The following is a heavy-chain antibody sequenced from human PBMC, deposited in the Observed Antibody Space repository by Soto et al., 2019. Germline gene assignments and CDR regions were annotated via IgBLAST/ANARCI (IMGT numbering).Heavy chain of an antibody. CDR3: TTDWIAADV. J-gene: IGHJ4*02. CDR2: IKSKTDGGRT. CDR1: GFTFSNAW. Sequence: EVQLVESGGGLVKPGGSLRLSCAASGFTFSNAWMSWVRQAPGKGLEWVGRIKSKTDGGRTDYAAPVKGRFTTSRDDSKNTLYLQMNSLKTEDTAVYYCTTDWIAADVWGQGTLVTVSS. V-gene: IGHV3-15*01. D-gene: IGHD6-13*01.